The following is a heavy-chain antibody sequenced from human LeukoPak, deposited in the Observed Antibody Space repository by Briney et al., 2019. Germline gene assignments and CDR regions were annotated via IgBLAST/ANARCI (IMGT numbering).Heavy chain of an antibody. CDR2: ISTDAGET. V-gene: IGHV3-23*01. CDR1: GFTFSNSG. Sequence: GGSLRLSCAASGFTFSNSGMSWVRQAPGKGLEWVSAISTDAGETHYADSVKGRFTISRDDSKNTLYLQMKNLRAEDTAVYYCAKDGAWLRFDDWGQGILVTVSS. D-gene: IGHD5-12*01. J-gene: IGHJ4*02. CDR3: AKDGAWLRFDD.